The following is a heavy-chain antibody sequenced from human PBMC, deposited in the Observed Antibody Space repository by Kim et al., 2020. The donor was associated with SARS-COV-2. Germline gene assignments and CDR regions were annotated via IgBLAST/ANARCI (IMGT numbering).Heavy chain of an antibody. CDR3: ASTVI. D-gene: IGHD2-21*01. CDR2: IKRDGSEK. V-gene: IGHV3-7*03. CDR1: GFTFSNYW. J-gene: IGHJ4*02. Sequence: GGSLRLSCEASGFTFSNYWMSWVRQAPGKGPEWVGNIKRDGSEKYYVDSVKGRFTISRDNAKNSLYLQMNSLRADDTAVYYCASTVIWGQGTLVTVSS.